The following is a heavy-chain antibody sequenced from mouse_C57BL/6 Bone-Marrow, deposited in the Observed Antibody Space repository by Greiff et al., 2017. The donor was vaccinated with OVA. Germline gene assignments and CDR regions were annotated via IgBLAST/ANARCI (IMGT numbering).Heavy chain of an antibody. CDR1: GYSITSGYY. CDR3: ARNAYYSNYDYYAMDY. CDR2: ISYDGSN. V-gene: IGHV3-6*01. Sequence: EVQLQESGPGLVKPSQSLSLTCSVTGYSITSGYYWNWIRQFPGNKLEWMGYISYDGSNNYNPSLKNRISITRDTSKNQFFLKLNSVTTEDTATCYCARNAYYSNYDYYAMDYWGQGTSVTVSS. J-gene: IGHJ4*01. D-gene: IGHD2-5*01.